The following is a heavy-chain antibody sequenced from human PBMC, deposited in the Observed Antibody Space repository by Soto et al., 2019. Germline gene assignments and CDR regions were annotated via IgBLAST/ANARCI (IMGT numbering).Heavy chain of an antibody. J-gene: IGHJ6*02. D-gene: IGHD4-17*01. CDR1: GGSISSGGYS. V-gene: IGHV4-30-2*01. CDR3: ARHADYGDYSGDYYGMDV. CDR2: IYHSANT. Sequence: SETLSLTCAVSGGSISSGGYSWGWIRQPPGKGLEWIGYIYHSANTNYNPSLKSRVTISVDTSKNQFSLKLSSVTAADTAVYYCARHADYGDYSGDYYGMDVWGQGTTVTVSS.